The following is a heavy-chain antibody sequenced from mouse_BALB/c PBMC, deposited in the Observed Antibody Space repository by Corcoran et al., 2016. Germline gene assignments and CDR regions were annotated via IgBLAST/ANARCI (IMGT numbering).Heavy chain of an antibody. CDR2: INTYTGEP. CDR1: GYTFTNYG. V-gene: IGHV9-3-1*01. CDR3: ARRVPDYRCFDY. J-gene: IGHJ2*01. D-gene: IGHD2-14*01. Sequence: QIQLVQSGPELKKPVETVKISCKASGYTFTNYGLNWVKQAPGKGLKWMGWINTYTGEPTYADDFKGRFAFSLETSASTAYLQINNLKNEETATYFCARRVPDYRCFDYWGQGTTLTVSS.